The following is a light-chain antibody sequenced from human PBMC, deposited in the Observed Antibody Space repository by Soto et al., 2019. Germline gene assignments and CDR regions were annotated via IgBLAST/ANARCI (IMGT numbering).Light chain of an antibody. Sequence: IVLTQSPATLSLSPAERATLSCMPSQSVSSYVAWYQQKPGQAPRLLVYDASNRATGIPARFSGSGSGTNFTLTISSLEPEDFAVYYCQQCSNWSITLGQGTRLEIK. CDR1: QSVSSY. CDR2: DAS. J-gene: IGKJ5*01. CDR3: QQCSNWSIT. V-gene: IGKV3-11*01.